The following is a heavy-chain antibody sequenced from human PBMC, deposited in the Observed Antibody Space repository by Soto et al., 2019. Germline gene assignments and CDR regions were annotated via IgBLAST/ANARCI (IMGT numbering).Heavy chain of an antibody. J-gene: IGHJ6*02. D-gene: IGHD3-9*01. CDR1: GYSFTSYW. CDR3: ARRRSESYDILTGYYRPSYGMDV. V-gene: IGHV5-51*01. Sequence: PGESLKISCKGSGYSFTSYWIGWVRQMPGKGLEWMGIIYPGDSDTRYSPSFQGQVTISADKSISTAYLQWSSLKASDTAMYYCARRRSESYDILTGYYRPSYGMDVWGQGTTVTVSS. CDR2: IYPGDSDT.